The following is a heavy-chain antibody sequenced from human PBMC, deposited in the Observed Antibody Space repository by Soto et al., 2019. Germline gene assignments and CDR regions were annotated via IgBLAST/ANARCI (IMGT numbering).Heavy chain of an antibody. Sequence: PAGSLRLSCAASEFAFSGYSMSWVRQAPGKGLEWVSAISGSGGSTYYADSVKGRFTISRDNSKNTLYLQMNSLRAEDTAVYYCAKSIVVVITTSDAFDIWGQGTMVTVSS. CDR2: ISGSGGST. J-gene: IGHJ3*02. D-gene: IGHD3-22*01. CDR1: EFAFSGYS. V-gene: IGHV3-23*01. CDR3: AKSIVVVITTSDAFDI.